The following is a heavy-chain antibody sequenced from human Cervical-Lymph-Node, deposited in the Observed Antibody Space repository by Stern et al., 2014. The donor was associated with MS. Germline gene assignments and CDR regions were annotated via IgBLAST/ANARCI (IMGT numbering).Heavy chain of an antibody. J-gene: IGHJ4*02. CDR2: IYYSGRN. Sequence: LQLQESGPGLVKPSETLSLTCTVSGDSINSGDYYWSWVRQPPGKGLEWIGYIYYSGRNYNNPSLKSRVNISIDTSKKQFSLKLTSVTAADTAVYYCARMKTGLRENRGFDYWGQGTQVTVSS. CDR1: GDSINSGDYY. D-gene: IGHD1-14*01. V-gene: IGHV4-30-4*01. CDR3: ARMKTGLRENRGFDY.